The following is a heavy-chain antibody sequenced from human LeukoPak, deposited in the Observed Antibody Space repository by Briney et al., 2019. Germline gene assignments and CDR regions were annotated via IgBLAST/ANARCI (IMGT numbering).Heavy chain of an antibody. CDR2: IWYDGSNK. CDR3: ARDQDGSGSYAFDI. Sequence: GGSLRLSRAASGFTFSSYGMHWVRQAPGKGLEWVAVIWYDGSNKYYADSVKGRFTISRDNSKNTLYLQMNSLRAEDTAVYYCARDQDGSGSYAFDIWGQGTMVTVSS. J-gene: IGHJ3*02. CDR1: GFTFSSYG. V-gene: IGHV3-33*01. D-gene: IGHD3-10*01.